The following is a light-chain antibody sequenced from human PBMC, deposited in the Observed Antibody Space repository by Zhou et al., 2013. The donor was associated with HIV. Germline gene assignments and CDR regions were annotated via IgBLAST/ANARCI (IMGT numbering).Light chain of an antibody. CDR2: AAS. Sequence: AIQMTQSPSSLSASVGDTITITCRASQGIRNELGWYQQRPGRAPKLLIYAASTSQSGVPSRFSGSGSGTDFTLTISRLEPEDFAVYYCQQYGNFPDVTFGGGSKVEIK. V-gene: IGKV1-6*01. J-gene: IGKJ4*01. CDR1: QGIRNE. CDR3: QQYGNFPDVT.